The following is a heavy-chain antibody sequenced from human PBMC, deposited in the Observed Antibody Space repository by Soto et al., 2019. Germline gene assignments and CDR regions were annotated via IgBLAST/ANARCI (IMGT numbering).Heavy chain of an antibody. CDR1: GGTFSSYA. CDR2: IIPIFGTA. CDR3: ASHRPARRYCSSTSCYLRWFDP. Sequence: SVKVSCKASGGTFSSYAISWVRQAPGQGLEWMGGIIPIFGTAKYAQKFQGRVTITADESTSTAYMDLSSLRSEDTAVYYCASHRPARRYCSSTSCYLRWFDPWGQGTLVTVSS. V-gene: IGHV1-69*13. D-gene: IGHD2-2*01. J-gene: IGHJ5*02.